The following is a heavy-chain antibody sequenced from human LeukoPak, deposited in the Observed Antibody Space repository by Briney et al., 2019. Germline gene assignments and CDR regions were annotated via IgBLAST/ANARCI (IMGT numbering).Heavy chain of an antibody. CDR2: ITPIFGTA. J-gene: IGHJ6*04. V-gene: IGHV1-69*06. D-gene: IGHD2-15*01. Sequence: ASVKVSCKASGGAFSSYVISWVRQAPGQGLEWMGGITPIFGTADYAQKFQGRLTITADKSTSTAYMELSSLRSEDTAIYYCASATLRCSGGSCYEMDVWGKGTTVTVSS. CDR3: ASATLRCSGGSCYEMDV. CDR1: GGAFSSYV.